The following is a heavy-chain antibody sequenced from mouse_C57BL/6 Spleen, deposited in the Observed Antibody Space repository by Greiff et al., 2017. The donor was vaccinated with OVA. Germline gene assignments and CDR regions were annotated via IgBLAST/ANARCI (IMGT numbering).Heavy chain of an antibody. CDR2: IYPGSGNT. J-gene: IGHJ4*01. CDR3: ARSEDGNGAYYYAMDY. D-gene: IGHD2-1*01. Sequence: QVQLKQSGPELVKPGASVKISCKASGYSFTSYYIHWVKQRPGQGLEWIGWIYPGSGNTKYNEKFKGKATLTADTSSSTAYMQLSSLTSEDSAVYYCARSEDGNGAYYYAMDYWGQGTSVTVSS. CDR1: GYSFTSYY. V-gene: IGHV1-66*01.